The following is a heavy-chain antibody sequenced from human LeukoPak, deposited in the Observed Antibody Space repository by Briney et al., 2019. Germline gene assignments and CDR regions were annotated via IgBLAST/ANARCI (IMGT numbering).Heavy chain of an antibody. J-gene: IGHJ4*02. D-gene: IGHD1-1*01. CDR2: VYYSVST. V-gene: IGHV4-59*01. Sequence: PSETLSLTCTVSGDSINSYYWSWIRQPPGKGLEWIGYVYYSVSTNYNPSLKSRITISVDTSKNQFSLKVTSVTAADTAVYYCARTSNWFDYWGQGTLVTVSS. CDR1: GDSINSYY. CDR3: ARTSNWFDY.